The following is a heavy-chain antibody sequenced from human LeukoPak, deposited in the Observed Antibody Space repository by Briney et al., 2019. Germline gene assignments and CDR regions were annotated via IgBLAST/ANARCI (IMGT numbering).Heavy chain of an antibody. Sequence: GRSLRLSCAASGFTFSSYGMHWVRQAPGKGVEWVAVISYDGSNKYYADSVKGRLTISRDNSKNTLYLQMNSLRAEDTAVYYCAKDRLDEISSGCFDYWGQGTLVTVSS. CDR3: AKDRLDEISSGCFDY. D-gene: IGHD3-22*01. CDR1: GFTFSSYG. CDR2: ISYDGSNK. V-gene: IGHV3-30*18. J-gene: IGHJ4*02.